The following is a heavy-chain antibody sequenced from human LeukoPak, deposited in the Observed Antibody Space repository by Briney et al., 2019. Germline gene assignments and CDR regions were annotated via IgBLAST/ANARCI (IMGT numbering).Heavy chain of an antibody. CDR3: ATDKGIISGRPGAFDI. V-gene: IGHV3-48*01. J-gene: IGHJ3*02. D-gene: IGHD3-10*01. CDR2: ISGSSNAK. Sequence: PGGSLRLSCAASGLSFSSYSKNWVRQAPGKGLEWVSYISGSSNAKHYTDSVKGRVTISRDNAKNALYLQMNSLRADVTAVYYCATDKGIISGRPGAFDIWGQGTMVTVSP. CDR1: GLSFSSYS.